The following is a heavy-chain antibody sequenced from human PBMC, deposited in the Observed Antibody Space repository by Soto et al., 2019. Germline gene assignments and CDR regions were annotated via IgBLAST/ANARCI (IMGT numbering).Heavy chain of an antibody. J-gene: IGHJ6*02. V-gene: IGHV1-18*04. Sequence: AAVKVSCKASGYTFTSYGISWVRQAPGQGLEWMGWISAYNGNTNYAQKLQGRVTMTTDTSTSTAYMELRSLRSDDTAVYYCARVVYSSRPIEQLVFYYGMDVWGQGNTVTVSS. D-gene: IGHD6-13*01. CDR1: GYTFTSYG. CDR3: ARVVYSSRPIEQLVFYYGMDV. CDR2: ISAYNGNT.